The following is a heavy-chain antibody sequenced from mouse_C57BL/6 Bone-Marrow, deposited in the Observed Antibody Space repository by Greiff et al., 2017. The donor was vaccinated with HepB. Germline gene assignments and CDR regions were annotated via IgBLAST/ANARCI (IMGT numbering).Heavy chain of an antibody. CDR3: ARGGFGAMDY. CDR2: INYDGSST. CDR1: GFTFSDYY. D-gene: IGHD3-1*01. J-gene: IGHJ4*01. V-gene: IGHV5-16*01. Sequence: EVKLVESEGGLVQPGSSMKLSCTASGFTFSDYYMAWVRQVPEKGLEWVANINYDGSSTYYLDSLKSRFIISRDNAKNILYLQMSSLKSEDTATDYCARGGFGAMDYWGQGTSVTVSS.